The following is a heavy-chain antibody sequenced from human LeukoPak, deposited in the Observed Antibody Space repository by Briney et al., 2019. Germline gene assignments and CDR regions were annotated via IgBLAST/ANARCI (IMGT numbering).Heavy chain of an antibody. CDR3: ARLPRGGRPPMISLYYYMDV. V-gene: IGHV4-39*01. J-gene: IGHJ6*03. D-gene: IGHD3/OR15-3a*01. CDR2: IYYSGST. Sequence: PGGSLRLSCAASGFTFSSYAMSWVRQAPGKGLEWIGSIYYSGSTYYNPSLKSRVTISVDTSKNQFSLKLSSVTAADTAVYYCARLPRGGRPPMISLYYYMDVWGKGTTVIVSS. CDR1: GFTFSSYA.